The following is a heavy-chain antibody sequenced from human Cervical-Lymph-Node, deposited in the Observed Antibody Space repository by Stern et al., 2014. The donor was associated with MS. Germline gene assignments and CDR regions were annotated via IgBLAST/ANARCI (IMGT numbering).Heavy chain of an antibody. J-gene: IGHJ4*02. V-gene: IGHV1-2*06. CDR3: ARGASDY. Sequence: QDQLVQSGAEVKKPGASLKVSCKASGYTFSVYNIHWVRQAPGPGLEWMGRINPNSGGTNYAQKFQGRVTMTRDTSISIVYMELTRLRSDDTAVYYCARGASDYWGQGTLVTVSS. D-gene: IGHD3-16*01. CDR1: GYTFSVYN. CDR2: INPNSGGT.